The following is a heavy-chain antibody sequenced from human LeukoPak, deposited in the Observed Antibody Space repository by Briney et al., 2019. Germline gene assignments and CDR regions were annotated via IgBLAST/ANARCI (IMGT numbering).Heavy chain of an antibody. D-gene: IGHD1-1*01. Sequence: PGGSLRLSCAASGFTFASYSMNWVRQAPGKGLEWVSSISGDSTYIYNAGSVKGRFTISRDNAQASLYLQMISLRADDTAVNYCARVSGRLERQSDLDYWGQGTLVTVSS. CDR2: ISGDSTYI. J-gene: IGHJ4*02. CDR3: ARVSGRLERQSDLDY. V-gene: IGHV3-21*01. CDR1: GFTFASYS.